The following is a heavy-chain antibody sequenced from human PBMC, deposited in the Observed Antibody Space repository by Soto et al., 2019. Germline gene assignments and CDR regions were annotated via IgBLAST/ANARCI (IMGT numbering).Heavy chain of an antibody. D-gene: IGHD6-13*01. CDR3: AGSSSWYAPRGMDV. Sequence: GASVKVSCKASGYTFTSYAMHWVRQAPGQRLEWMGWINAGNGNTKYSQKFQGRVTITRDTSASTAYMELSSLRSEDTAVYYCAGSSSWYAPRGMDVWGQGTTVTVSS. J-gene: IGHJ6*02. CDR1: GYTFTSYA. V-gene: IGHV1-3*01. CDR2: INAGNGNT.